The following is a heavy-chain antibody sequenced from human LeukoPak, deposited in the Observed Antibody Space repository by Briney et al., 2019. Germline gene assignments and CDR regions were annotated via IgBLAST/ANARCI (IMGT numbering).Heavy chain of an antibody. V-gene: IGHV3-23*01. J-gene: IGHJ4*02. CDR1: GFTFIHYA. D-gene: IGHD3-10*01. CDR3: VRLFRGVRGYFDY. Sequence: GGSLRLSCVGSGFTFIHYAMAWVRQAPGKGLEWVSTISGTIGDTYYADSVKGRFTISRDNSKDTLSLQMSSLRAEDTAEYFCVRLFRGVRGYFDYWGQGTLVAVSS. CDR2: ISGTIGDT.